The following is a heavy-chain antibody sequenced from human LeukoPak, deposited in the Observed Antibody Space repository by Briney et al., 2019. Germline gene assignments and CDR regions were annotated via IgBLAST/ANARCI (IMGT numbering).Heavy chain of an antibody. V-gene: IGHV4-39*01. J-gene: IGHJ4*02. CDR2: IYYTGST. D-gene: IGHD2-21*01. Sequence: SEPLSLTCTISGGSISSISYYWGWIRQPPGKGLEWIGSIYYTGSTYYNPSLKSRVTVSVDTPKNQFSLNLRSVTAPDTAVYYCARSSSLNSRFDYWGQGTLVTVSS. CDR3: ARSSSLNSRFDY. CDR1: GGSISSISYY.